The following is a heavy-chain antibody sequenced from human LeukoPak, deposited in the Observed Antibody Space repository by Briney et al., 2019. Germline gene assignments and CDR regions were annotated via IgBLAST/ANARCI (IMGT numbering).Heavy chain of an antibody. CDR1: GFTFSNYA. D-gene: IGHD6-19*01. V-gene: IGHV3-30-3*01. CDR2: ISYDGSDK. Sequence: GRSLRLSCAASGFTFSNYAMHWVRQAPGKGLEWVAVISYDGSDKYYADSVKGRFTISRDNSKNTLYLQMNSLRPEDTAVYYCARDWGRRYSSGWYGDLDYWGQGTLVTVSS. CDR3: ARDWGRRYSSGWYGDLDY. J-gene: IGHJ4*02.